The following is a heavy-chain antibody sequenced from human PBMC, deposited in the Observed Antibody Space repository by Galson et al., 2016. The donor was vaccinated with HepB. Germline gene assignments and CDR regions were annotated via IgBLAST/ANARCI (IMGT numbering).Heavy chain of an antibody. CDR1: GYTFSAYW. CDR2: IYPDDSDV. J-gene: IGHJ4*02. D-gene: IGHD2-2*02. V-gene: IGHV5-51*01. Sequence: SGAEAKEPGEALKISCEASGYTFSAYWLGWVRQMPGKGLEWMGVIYPDDSDVRYSPSLQGQVTISADKSINTAYLQWNSLRASETAMYYCAGLPDCSRSSCYIPLDFWGQGTLVTVSS. CDR3: AGLPDCSRSSCYIPLDF.